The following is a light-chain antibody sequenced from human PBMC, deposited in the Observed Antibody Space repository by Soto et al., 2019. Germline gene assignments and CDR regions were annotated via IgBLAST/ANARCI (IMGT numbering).Light chain of an antibody. V-gene: IGLV2-14*03. CDR3: TSYTRSSTYV. CDR1: VSDVGGYAS. Sequence: QSVLTQPAYVSGSPGQSITISCTGTVSDVGGYASVSWYQQHPGKAPKLMIYDVSDRPSGVSNRFSGSKSGNTASLTISGLQAEDEADYYCTSYTRSSTYVFGTGTKVTVL. CDR2: DVS. J-gene: IGLJ1*01.